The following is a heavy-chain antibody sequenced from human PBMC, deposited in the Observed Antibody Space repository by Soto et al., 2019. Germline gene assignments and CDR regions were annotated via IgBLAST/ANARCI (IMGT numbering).Heavy chain of an antibody. CDR2: ISGSGDST. V-gene: IGHV3-23*01. Sequence: EVQLLESGGGLVQPGGSLRLSCAVSGFTFSNYAMSWVRQAPGKGLEWVSGISGSGDSTNYGDSVKGRFTISRDNAKNTLYLQMNSLRAEDTAVYYCARRLYCRRSSCYAVDYWGQGTLVTVSS. D-gene: IGHD2-15*01. CDR1: GFTFSNYA. J-gene: IGHJ4*02. CDR3: ARRLYCRRSSCYAVDY.